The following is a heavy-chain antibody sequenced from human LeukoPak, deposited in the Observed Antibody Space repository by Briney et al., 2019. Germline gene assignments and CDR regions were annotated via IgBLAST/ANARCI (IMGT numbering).Heavy chain of an antibody. CDR1: GFTFGHYA. D-gene: IGHD3-3*01. J-gene: IGHJ5*02. CDR2: IRSKAYGGTT. Sequence: GGSLRLSCTASGFTFGHYAMSWFRQAPGKGLEWVGFIRSKAYGGTTEYAASVKGRFTISRDDSKSIAYLQMNSLKTEDTAVYYCTRDGESNYDFWSGYQFDPWGQGTLVTVSS. CDR3: TRDGESNYDFWSGYQFDP. V-gene: IGHV3-49*03.